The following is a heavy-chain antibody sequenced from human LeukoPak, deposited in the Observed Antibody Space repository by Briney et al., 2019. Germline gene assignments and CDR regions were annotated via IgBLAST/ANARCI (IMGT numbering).Heavy chain of an antibody. CDR3: ARDPGFGEPLDY. Sequence: GASVKVSCKASGYTFTSYGISWVRPAPGQGLEWMAWISAYNGNTNYAQKLQGRVTMTTDTSTSTAYMELRSLRSDDTAVYYSARDPGFGEPLDYWGQGTLVTVSS. J-gene: IGHJ4*02. D-gene: IGHD3-10*01. CDR2: ISAYNGNT. CDR1: GYTFTSYG. V-gene: IGHV1-18*01.